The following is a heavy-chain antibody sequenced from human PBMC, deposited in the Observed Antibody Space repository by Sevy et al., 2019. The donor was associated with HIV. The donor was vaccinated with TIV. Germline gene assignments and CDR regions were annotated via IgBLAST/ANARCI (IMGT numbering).Heavy chain of an antibody. CDR2: IKSKADGGTT. D-gene: IGHD6-13*01. CDR3: TTLAAADLGVLSWH. CDR1: GFTFSIAW. V-gene: IGHV3-15*01. J-gene: IGHJ4*02. Sequence: GGSLRLSCAASGFTFSIAWMSWVRQAPGKGLEWVGRIKSKADGGTTDYTATVKGRFTISRDDSKNTLYLHINTLKTEDTAVYYCTTLAAADLGVLSWHWGQGTLVTVSS.